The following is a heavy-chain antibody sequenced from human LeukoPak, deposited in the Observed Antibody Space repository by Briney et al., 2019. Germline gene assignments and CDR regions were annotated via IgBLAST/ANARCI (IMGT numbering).Heavy chain of an antibody. CDR1: GGSISSGGYY. D-gene: IGHD3-22*01. V-gene: IGHV4-31*03. CDR3: ARTDDSGYYSGY. J-gene: IGHJ4*02. Sequence: SETLSLTCTVSGGSISSGGYYWSWIRQHPGKGLEWIGFSYYSGSTYYNPSLKGRLTISVDTSKNQLSVKLSSVTAADTAVYYCARTDDSGYYSGYWGQGTLVTVSS. CDR2: SYYSGST.